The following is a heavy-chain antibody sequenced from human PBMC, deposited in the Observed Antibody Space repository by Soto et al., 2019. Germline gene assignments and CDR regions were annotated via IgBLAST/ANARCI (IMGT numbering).Heavy chain of an antibody. D-gene: IGHD2-15*01. CDR3: AARFCSGGSCYSSVAEYFQH. CDR1: GGTFSSYT. CDR2: IIPILGIA. V-gene: IGHV1-69*02. J-gene: IGHJ1*01. Sequence: SVKVSCKASGGTFSSYTINWVRQAPGQGLEWMGRIIPILGIANYAQKFQGRVTFTADKSTSTAYMELSSLRSEDTAVYYCAARFCSGGSCYSSVAEYFQHWGQGTLVTVSS.